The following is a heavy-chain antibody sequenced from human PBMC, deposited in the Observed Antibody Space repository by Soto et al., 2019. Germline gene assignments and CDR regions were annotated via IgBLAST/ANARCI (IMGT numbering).Heavy chain of an antibody. D-gene: IGHD2-2*01. CDR3: ARDLGPSQNLTSFDY. CDR1: GFTFDDYG. V-gene: IGHV3-20*04. J-gene: IGHJ4*02. Sequence: PGGSLRLSCAASGFTFDDYGMSWVRQAPGKGLEWVSGINWNGGSTGYADSVKGRFTISRDNAKNSLYLQMNSLRAEDTALYYCARDLGPSQNLTSFDYWGQGTLVTVSS. CDR2: INWNGGST.